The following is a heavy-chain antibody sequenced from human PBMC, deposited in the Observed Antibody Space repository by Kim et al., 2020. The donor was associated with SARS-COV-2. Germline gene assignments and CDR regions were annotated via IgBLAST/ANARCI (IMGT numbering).Heavy chain of an antibody. CDR3: ARVSNAVVYYYYGMDV. Sequence: SVKGRFTISSDNAKNSLYLQMNSLRAEDTAVYYCARVSNAVVYYYYGMDVWGQGTTVTVSS. V-gene: IGHV3-48*03. J-gene: IGHJ6*02. D-gene: IGHD6-19*01.